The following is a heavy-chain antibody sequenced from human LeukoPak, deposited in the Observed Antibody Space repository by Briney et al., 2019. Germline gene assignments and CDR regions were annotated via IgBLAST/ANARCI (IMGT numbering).Heavy chain of an antibody. V-gene: IGHV4-30-2*01. CDR3: ARDRYNISSGNYDAFDV. CDR2: IYKSGIT. Sequence: SETLSLTCAVLGGSINSGDFSWNWIRQPPGTGLEWIGNIYKSGITHYNPSLKSRVTMSVDRSKNQFSLKLNSVTAADTAFYYCARDRYNISSGNYDAFDVWGQGTMVTVSS. D-gene: IGHD6-6*01. J-gene: IGHJ3*01. CDR1: GGSINSGDFS.